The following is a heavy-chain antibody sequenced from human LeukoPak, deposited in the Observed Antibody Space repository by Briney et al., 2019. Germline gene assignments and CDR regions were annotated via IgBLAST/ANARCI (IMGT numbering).Heavy chain of an antibody. J-gene: IGHJ5*02. CDR2: IRPSGDNT. CDR1: GFTFSSYD. Sequence: GGALRLSCAASGFTFSSYDMTWVRQAPGRGLEWVSAIRPSGDNTYYGDSVKGRFTISRDNSKNTVYLQMSNMRVDDTAVYYCARVAGWHWFDPWGQGTLVTVSS. D-gene: IGHD6-19*01. CDR3: ARVAGWHWFDP. V-gene: IGHV3-23*01.